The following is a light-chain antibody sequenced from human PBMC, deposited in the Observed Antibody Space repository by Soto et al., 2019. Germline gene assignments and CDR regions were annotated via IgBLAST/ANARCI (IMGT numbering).Light chain of an antibody. V-gene: IGKV3-20*01. J-gene: IGKJ2*01. Sequence: EIGLTQSPGTLSLSPGERATLSCRASQSVTSDLLAWYQQKPGQAPRLLIYGASTRAAGVPDRFSGSWSGTDFTLTITGLEPEDFAVYYCQQYGRSSLMFTFGQGTKLGV. CDR3: QQYGRSSLMFT. CDR2: GAS. CDR1: QSVTSDL.